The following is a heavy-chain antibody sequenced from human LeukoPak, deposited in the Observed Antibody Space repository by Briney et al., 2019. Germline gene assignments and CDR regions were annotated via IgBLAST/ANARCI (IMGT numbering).Heavy chain of an antibody. CDR3: ARAEWGLTGYYTLPGY. V-gene: IGHV1-46*01. CDR1: GYTFTSYY. J-gene: IGHJ4*02. D-gene: IGHD3-9*01. CDR2: INPSGGST. Sequence: VASVKVSCKASGYTFTSYYMHWVRQAPGQGLEWMGIINPSGGSTSYAQKFQGRVTMTRNTSISTAYMELSSLRSEDTAVYYCARAEWGLTGYYTLPGYWGQGTLVTVSS.